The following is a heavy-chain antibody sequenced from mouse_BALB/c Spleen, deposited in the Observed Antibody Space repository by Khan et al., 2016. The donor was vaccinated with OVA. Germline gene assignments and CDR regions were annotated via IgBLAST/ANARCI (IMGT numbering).Heavy chain of an antibody. CDR3: ARVDGYSLFAY. V-gene: IGHV1S137*01. D-gene: IGHD2-3*01. Sequence: QMQLQQSGPELARPGVSEQISCKGPDHTLTDHPMHWVQHSHAKSLVWIGAVSTHYGSTNYNQQFKGQAIMTLDKSSSTASMERARLTSEDSAIVYCARVDGYSLFAYWGHGAMVTVSA. CDR1: DHTLTDHP. J-gene: IGHJ3*01. CDR2: VSTHYGST.